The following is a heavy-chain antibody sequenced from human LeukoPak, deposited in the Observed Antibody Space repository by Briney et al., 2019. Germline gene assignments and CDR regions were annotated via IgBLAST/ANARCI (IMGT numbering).Heavy chain of an antibody. D-gene: IGHD3-22*01. CDR1: GYTLTELS. Sequence: GASVKVSCKVSGYTLTELSMHWVRQAPGKGLEWMGGFDPEDGETIYAQKFQGRVTMTEDTSIDTAYMELSSLRSEDTAVYYCATDYYDSSGYYYFDYWGQGTLVTVSS. CDR2: FDPEDGET. CDR3: ATDYYDSSGYYYFDY. J-gene: IGHJ4*02. V-gene: IGHV1-24*01.